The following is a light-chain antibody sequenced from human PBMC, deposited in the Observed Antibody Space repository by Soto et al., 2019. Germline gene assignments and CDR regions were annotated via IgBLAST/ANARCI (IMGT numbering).Light chain of an antibody. V-gene: IGLV2-14*01. J-gene: IGLJ2*01. CDR2: EVS. Sequence: QSALTQPASVSGSPGQSITISCTGTSSDVGGYNYVSWYQLHPGKAPKLIIYEVSNRPSGVSNRFSGSKSGNTASLTISGLQAEDEADYYCSSYTSSSPHVVFGGGTKLTVL. CDR3: SSYTSSSPHVV. CDR1: SSDVGGYNY.